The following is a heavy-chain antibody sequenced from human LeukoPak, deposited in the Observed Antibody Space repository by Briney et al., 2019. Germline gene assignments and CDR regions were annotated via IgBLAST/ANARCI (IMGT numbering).Heavy chain of an antibody. CDR1: GFIFNHYA. Sequence: GGSLRLSCAASGFIFNHYAMAWVRQAPGKGLEWVSGISPSHGTTYHADSVRGRFSISRDNSKNTLYLHMNNLRVEDSAVYYCAKEKTVRGVIPLHLDYWGQGILVTVSS. V-gene: IGHV3-23*01. CDR3: AKEKTVRGVIPLHLDY. J-gene: IGHJ4*02. CDR2: ISPSHGTT. D-gene: IGHD3-10*01.